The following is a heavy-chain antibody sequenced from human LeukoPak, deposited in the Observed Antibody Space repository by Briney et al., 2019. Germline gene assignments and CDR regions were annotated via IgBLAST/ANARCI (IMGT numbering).Heavy chain of an antibody. CDR3: ASSLRGFWSGYFDY. Sequence: SETLSLTCAVYGGSFSGYYWSWIRQPPGKGLEWTGEINHSGSTNYNPSLKSRVTISVDTSKNQFSLKLSSVTDADTAVYYCASSLRGFWSGYFDYWGQGTLVTVSS. D-gene: IGHD3-3*01. J-gene: IGHJ4*02. V-gene: IGHV4-34*01. CDR1: GGSFSGYY. CDR2: INHSGST.